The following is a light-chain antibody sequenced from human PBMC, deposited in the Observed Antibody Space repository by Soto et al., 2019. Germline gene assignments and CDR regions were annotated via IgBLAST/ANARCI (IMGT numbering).Light chain of an antibody. J-gene: IGKJ3*01. CDR3: QQYNNWPPG. CDR1: QSVSGN. Sequence: EIVMTQSPATLSVSPGKRATLSCRASQSVSGNLAWYQQKPGQAPRLLIYGASTRATGIPARFSGSGSGTEFTLTIGSLQSEDFEVYYCQQYNNWPPGFGPGTKVDIK. V-gene: IGKV3-15*01. CDR2: GAS.